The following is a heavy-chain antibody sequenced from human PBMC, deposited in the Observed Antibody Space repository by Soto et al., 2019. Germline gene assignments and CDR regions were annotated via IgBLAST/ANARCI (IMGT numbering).Heavy chain of an antibody. V-gene: IGHV2-5*01. CDR3: VQAPHASSWALDY. CDR1: GFSLSTTGMG. Sequence: QITLKESGPTLVKPTQTLTLTCTFSGFSLSTTGMGVGWIRQPPGKALEWLALIYWYDDKRYSPSLNRRLTITKQPSKNQVLLTGTNTDPADTATNSCVQAPHASSWALDYWGHGTLVSLSS. D-gene: IGHD6-13*01. CDR2: IYWYDDK. J-gene: IGHJ4*01.